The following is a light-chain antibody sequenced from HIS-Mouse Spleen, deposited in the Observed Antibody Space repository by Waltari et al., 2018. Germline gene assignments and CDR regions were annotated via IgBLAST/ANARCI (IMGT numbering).Light chain of an antibody. CDR2: RNN. CDR3: AAWDDSLSGPV. CDR1: SSNIGSNY. Sequence: QSVLTQPPSASGTPGQRVTIPCSGRSSNIGSNYVYWYQQLPGTAPTLLIYRNNQPPSGVPARFSGSKSGTSASLAIRGLRSEDEADYYCAAWDDSLSGPVFGGGTKLTVL. J-gene: IGLJ3*02. V-gene: IGLV1-47*01.